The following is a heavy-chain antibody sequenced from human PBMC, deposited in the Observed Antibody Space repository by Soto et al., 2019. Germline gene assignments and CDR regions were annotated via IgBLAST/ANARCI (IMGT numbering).Heavy chain of an antibody. CDR1: GFTFSSYA. V-gene: IGHV3-23*01. Sequence: GGSLRLSCAASGFTFSSYAMSWVRQAPGKGLEWVSAISGSGGSTYYADSVKGRFTISRDNSKNTLYLQMNSLRAEETAVYYCAKDGTDDYVWGSYRYYYYYGMDVWGQGTTVTVSS. J-gene: IGHJ6*02. CDR3: AKDGTDDYVWGSYRYYYYYGMDV. CDR2: ISGSGGST. D-gene: IGHD3-16*02.